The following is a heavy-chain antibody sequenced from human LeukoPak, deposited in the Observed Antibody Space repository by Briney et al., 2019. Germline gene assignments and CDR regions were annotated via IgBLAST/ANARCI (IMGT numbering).Heavy chain of an antibody. J-gene: IGHJ4*02. V-gene: IGHV1-46*01. CDR3: ARVGDSYGYRRYYFDY. Sequence: ASVKVSCKASGYTFTSYYMHWVRQASGQGLEWMGIINPSGGSTSYAQKFQGRVTMTRDTSTSTVYMELSSLRSEDTAVYYCARVGDSYGYRRYYFDYWGQGTLVTVSS. D-gene: IGHD5-18*01. CDR2: INPSGGST. CDR1: GYTFTSYY.